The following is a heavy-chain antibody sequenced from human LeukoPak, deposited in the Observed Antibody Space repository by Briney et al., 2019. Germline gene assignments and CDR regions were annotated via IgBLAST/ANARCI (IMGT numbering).Heavy chain of an antibody. CDR3: ARGGADYGSGNWTALRDAFDI. Sequence: SETLSLTCDVYGGTFSDYHWTWIRQTPGKGLEWIGENNHRGSTNYNPSLKNRVTISLDMSKNQLSLTLSSVTAADTAIYYCARGGADYGSGNWTALRDAFDIWGQGTLVTVSS. CDR1: GGTFSDYH. CDR2: NNHRGST. V-gene: IGHV4-34*01. D-gene: IGHD3-10*01. J-gene: IGHJ3*02.